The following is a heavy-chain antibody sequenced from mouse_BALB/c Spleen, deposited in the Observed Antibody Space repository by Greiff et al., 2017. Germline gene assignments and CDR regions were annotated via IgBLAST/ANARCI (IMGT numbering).Heavy chain of an antibody. J-gene: IGHJ4*01. CDR1: GFTFSSFG. CDR3: ARSGYYGSRGYAMDY. D-gene: IGHD1-1*01. Sequence: DVKLVESGGGLVQPGGSRKLSCAASGFTFSSFGMHWVRQAPEKGLEWVAYISSGSSTIYYADTVKGRFTISRDNPKNTLFLQMTSLRSEDTAMYDCARSGYYGSRGYAMDYWGQGTSVTVSS. CDR2: ISSGSSTI. V-gene: IGHV5-17*02.